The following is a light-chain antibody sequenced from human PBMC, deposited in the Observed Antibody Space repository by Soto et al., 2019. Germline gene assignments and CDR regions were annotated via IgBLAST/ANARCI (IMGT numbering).Light chain of an antibody. CDR2: RAS. Sequence: DIVMTQSPATLSVSPGERATLSCRASQSVSGNLAWYQQKPGQAPRLLIYRASTRATGIPARFSGSESGTEFTLTISSLQSEDFAVYYCHHYHNWPMTFGQGTRLETK. CDR3: HHYHNWPMT. V-gene: IGKV3-15*01. J-gene: IGKJ5*01. CDR1: QSVSGN.